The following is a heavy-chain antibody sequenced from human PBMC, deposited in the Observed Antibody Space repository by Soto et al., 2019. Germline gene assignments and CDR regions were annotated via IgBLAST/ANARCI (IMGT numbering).Heavy chain of an antibody. V-gene: IGHV3-23*01. CDR2: ISGSGGST. J-gene: IGHJ4*02. D-gene: IGHD1-26*01. CDR1: GFTFSSYA. Sequence: EVQLLESGGGLVQPGGSLRLSCAASGFTFSSYAMRWVRQAQVKGLEWVSAISGSGGSTYNADSVKGRFTISRDNSKNTPYLQMSSLRAEDTAVYYCARRGSGSESDYWGQGPLVTVSS. CDR3: ARRGSGSESDY.